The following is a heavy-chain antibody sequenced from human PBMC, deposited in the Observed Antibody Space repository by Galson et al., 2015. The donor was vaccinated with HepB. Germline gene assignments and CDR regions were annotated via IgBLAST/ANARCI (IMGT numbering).Heavy chain of an antibody. D-gene: IGHD3-10*01. Sequence: SVKASCKASGYTFTSYDINWVRQATGQGLEWMGWMNPNSGNTGYAQKFQGRVTMTRDTSISTAYMELSSLRSEDTAVYYCARGVSGGSYYGSGSQNYWYFDLWGRGTLVIVSS. V-gene: IGHV1-8*01. CDR2: MNPNSGNT. J-gene: IGHJ2*01. CDR1: GYTFTSYD. CDR3: ARGVSGGSYYGSGSQNYWYFDL.